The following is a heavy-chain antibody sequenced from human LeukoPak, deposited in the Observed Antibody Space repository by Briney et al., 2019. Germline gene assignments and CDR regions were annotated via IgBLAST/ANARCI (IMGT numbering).Heavy chain of an antibody. CDR3: AKDIFPLISWREDAFDI. CDR2: ISGSGGST. J-gene: IGHJ3*02. Sequence: PGGSLRLSCAASGFTFSSYGMSWVRQAPGKGLEWVSAISGSGGSTYYADSVKGRFTISRDNSKNTLYLQMNSLRAEDTAVYYCAKDIFPLISWREDAFDIWGQGTMVTVSS. CDR1: GFTFSSYG. V-gene: IGHV3-23*01. D-gene: IGHD2-21*01.